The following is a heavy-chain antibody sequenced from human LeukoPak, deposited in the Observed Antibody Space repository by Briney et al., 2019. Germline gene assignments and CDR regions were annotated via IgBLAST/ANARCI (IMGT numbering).Heavy chain of an antibody. CDR3: ARSPGLVGANYFDY. CDR2: ISFDGNNK. D-gene: IGHD1-26*01. J-gene: IGHJ4*02. V-gene: IGHV3-30*04. Sequence: GGSLRLSCAASGFTFSTYAMHWVRQAPGKGLEWVTVISFDGNNKNYADSVKGRFTISRDSSKNTLYLQLNSLRAEDTAVYYCARSPGLVGANYFDYWGQGTLVTVSS. CDR1: GFTFSTYA.